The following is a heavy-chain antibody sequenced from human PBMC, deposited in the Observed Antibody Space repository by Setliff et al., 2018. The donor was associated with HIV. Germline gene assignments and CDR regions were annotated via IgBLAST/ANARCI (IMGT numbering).Heavy chain of an antibody. CDR1: GGSISSDSYY. D-gene: IGHD2-15*01. Sequence: PSETLSLTCNVSGGSISSDSYYWGWIRQPPGKGLEWIGEINHSGSTNYNPSLKSRVTISVDTSKNQFSLKLSSVTAADTAVYYCARDYGGHSDYWGQGTLVTVSS. J-gene: IGHJ4*02. CDR3: ARDYGGHSDY. V-gene: IGHV4-39*07. CDR2: INHSGST.